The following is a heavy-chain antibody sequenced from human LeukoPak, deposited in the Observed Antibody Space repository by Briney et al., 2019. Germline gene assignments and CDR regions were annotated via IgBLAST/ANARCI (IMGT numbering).Heavy chain of an antibody. CDR3: ARLRDYYYNYMDV. CDR1: GFTVSSNY. CDR2: IYYSGTT. Sequence: GSLRLSCAASGFTVSSNYMSWVRQPPGKGLEWIGSIYYSGTTYYSPSLKSRVTISVDTSKNQLSLKLSSVTAADTAVYYCARLRDYYYNYMDVWGKGTTVTVSS. V-gene: IGHV4-39*07. J-gene: IGHJ6*03.